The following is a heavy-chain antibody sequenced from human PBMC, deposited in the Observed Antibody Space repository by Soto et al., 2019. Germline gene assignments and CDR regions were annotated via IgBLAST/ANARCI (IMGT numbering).Heavy chain of an antibody. CDR3: ARDSPIGSTFSGYDAIDY. J-gene: IGHJ4*02. V-gene: IGHV1-69*08. Sequence: QVQLVQSGAEVKKPGSSVKVSCKASGGPFSNDIITWVRQAPGQGLEWMVRIIPILNIANYAQKFQGRVTITADRSTGTAYMELNSLRSEDTAVYYCARDSPIGSTFSGYDAIDYWGQGTLVTVSS. CDR2: IIPILNIA. D-gene: IGHD5-12*01. CDR1: GGPFSNDI.